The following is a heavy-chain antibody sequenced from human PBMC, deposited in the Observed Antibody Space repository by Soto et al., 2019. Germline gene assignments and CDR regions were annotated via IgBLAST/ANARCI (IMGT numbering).Heavy chain of an antibody. D-gene: IGHD2-15*01. CDR2: IFHTGST. CDR1: NYSISSGYY. J-gene: IGHJ4*02. CDR3: AGVXAAKFFAQ. V-gene: IGHV4-38-2*02. Sequence: SETLSLTCSVSNYSISSGYYWGWIRQPPEKGLEYIGSIFHTGSTYYNPSLKSRVIISVDTSKNQFSLRLNSVTAADTAVYFCAGVXAAKFFAQWGQGNLVTAPQ.